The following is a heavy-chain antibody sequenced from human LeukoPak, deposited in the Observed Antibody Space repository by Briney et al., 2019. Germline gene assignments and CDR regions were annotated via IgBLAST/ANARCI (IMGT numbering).Heavy chain of an antibody. Sequence: PGGSLRLSCAASGLTFSNYAMSWVRQAPGKGLEWVSAMSAGGSSTWYADSVKGRLTISRDNSKNTLFLQMNSLRAEDTAVYYCAKVFGRDYFDYWGQGTLVTVSS. CDR2: MSAGGSST. CDR3: AKVFGRDYFDY. CDR1: GLTFSNYA. V-gene: IGHV3-23*01. D-gene: IGHD1-26*01. J-gene: IGHJ4*02.